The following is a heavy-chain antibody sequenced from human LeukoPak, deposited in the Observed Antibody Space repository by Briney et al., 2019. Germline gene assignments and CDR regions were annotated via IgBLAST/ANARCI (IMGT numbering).Heavy chain of an antibody. J-gene: IGHJ4*02. Sequence: PSETLSLTCTVSGGSINYYYWSWIRQPPGKGLEWIGYIYYSGNTNYNPSLKSRVTISVDTSKNQFSLKLSPVTAADTAVYYCARAGGYYDSSGHFDYWGQGTLVTVSS. CDR2: IYYSGNT. V-gene: IGHV4-59*08. CDR1: GGSINYYY. CDR3: ARAGGYYDSSGHFDY. D-gene: IGHD3-22*01.